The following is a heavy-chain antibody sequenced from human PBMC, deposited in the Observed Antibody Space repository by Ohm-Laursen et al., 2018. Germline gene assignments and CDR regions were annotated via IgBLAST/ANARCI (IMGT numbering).Heavy chain of an antibody. V-gene: IGHV3-23*05. Sequence: GSLRLSCTASGFTFSTYAMSWVRQAPGKGLEWVSGTSISGTFTHYADSVRGRFTMSRDNSKNTLYLQMNSLKAEDTAVYYCAKDQMASSWSNDAFDMWGQGTMVTVSS. CDR2: TSISGTFT. D-gene: IGHD2-2*01. CDR3: AKDQMASSWSNDAFDM. J-gene: IGHJ3*02. CDR1: GFTFSTYA.